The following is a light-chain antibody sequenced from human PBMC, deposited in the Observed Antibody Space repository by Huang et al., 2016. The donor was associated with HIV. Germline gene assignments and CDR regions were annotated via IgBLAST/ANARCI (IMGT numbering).Light chain of an antibody. CDR1: QSVNSN. J-gene: IGKJ1*01. V-gene: IGKV3-15*01. CDR3: QQYNNWPPGRT. Sequence: EIVMTQSPATLSVSPGARATLSCRASQSVNSNFAWFPQKHGQAPRLLIHGASPKDTVIPPRCSGSVSGTEFTLTSSSLQSEDFAVYYCQQYNNWPPGRTFGQGTKVEIK. CDR2: GAS.